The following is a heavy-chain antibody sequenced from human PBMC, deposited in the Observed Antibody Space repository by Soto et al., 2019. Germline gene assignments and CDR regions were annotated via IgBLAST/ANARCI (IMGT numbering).Heavy chain of an antibody. J-gene: IGHJ2*01. Sequence: QVQLVQSGAEVKKPGSSVKVSCKASGGTFSSYAISWVRQAPGQGLEWMGGIIPIFGTANYAQKFQGRVTITAYEATSSLSREMSSIRAENTAAYYCARDTQNCYFDLWSRGTLVPVSA. V-gene: IGHV1-69*12. CDR3: ARDTQNCYFDL. CDR2: IIPIFGTA. CDR1: GGTFSSYA.